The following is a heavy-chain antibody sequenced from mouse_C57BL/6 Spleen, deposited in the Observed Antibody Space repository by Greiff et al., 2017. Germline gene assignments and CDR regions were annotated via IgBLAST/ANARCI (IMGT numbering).Heavy chain of an antibody. J-gene: IGHJ1*03. CDR2: IYPRSGNT. Sequence: VQRVESGAELARPGASVKLSCKASGYTFTSYGISWVKQRTGQGLEWIGEIYPRSGNTYYNEKFKGKATLTADKSSSTAYMELRSLTSEDSAVYFCAREVRASGTPWYFDVWGTGTTVTVSS. CDR3: AREVRASGTPWYFDV. CDR1: GYTFTSYG. V-gene: IGHV1-81*01. D-gene: IGHD4-1*01.